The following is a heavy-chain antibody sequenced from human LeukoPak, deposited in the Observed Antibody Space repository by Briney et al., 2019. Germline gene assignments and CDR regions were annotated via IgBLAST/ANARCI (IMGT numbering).Heavy chain of an antibody. CDR2: ISWNSGSI. V-gene: IGHV3-9*02. J-gene: IGHJ4*02. D-gene: IGHD2-15*01. CDR3: AKGPRNCSGGSCYPYYFDY. Sequence: GRSLRLSCAASGFTSDDYAMHWVRQAPGKGLEWVSGISWNSGSIGYADSVKGRFTISRDNAKNSLYLQMNSLRAEDTALYYCAKGPRNCSGGSCYPYYFDYWGQGTLVTVSS. CDR1: GFTSDDYA.